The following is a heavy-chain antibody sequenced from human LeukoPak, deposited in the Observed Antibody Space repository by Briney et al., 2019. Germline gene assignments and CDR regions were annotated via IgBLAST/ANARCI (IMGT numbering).Heavy chain of an antibody. CDR1: GFTFSSYV. V-gene: IGHV3-23*01. Sequence: GGSLRLSCAASGFTFSSYVMSWVRQAPGKGLEWVSGISGSGGTTYYTDSVKGRFTISRDNSKNTLSLEMNSLRAEDTAVYYCAKDGDQLTVTKLDYWGQGTLVTVSS. D-gene: IGHD4-17*01. CDR2: ISGSGGTT. J-gene: IGHJ4*02. CDR3: AKDGDQLTVTKLDY.